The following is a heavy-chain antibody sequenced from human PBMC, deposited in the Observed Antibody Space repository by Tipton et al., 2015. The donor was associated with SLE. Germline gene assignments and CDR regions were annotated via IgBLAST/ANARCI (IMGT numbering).Heavy chain of an antibody. CDR1: GGSISSNNYY. CDR2: FYSSGTR. V-gene: IGHV4-39*07. CDR3: ARQFSPGYSGSRAPAGAFDI. J-gene: IGHJ3*02. D-gene: IGHD1-26*01. Sequence: TLSLTCNVSGGSISSNNYYWGWIRQPPGKGLEWVGSFYSSGTRYYNPSLESRVTISVDTSKNQFSLRLSSVTAADTAVYYCARQFSPGYSGSRAPAGAFDIWGQGTMVTVSS.